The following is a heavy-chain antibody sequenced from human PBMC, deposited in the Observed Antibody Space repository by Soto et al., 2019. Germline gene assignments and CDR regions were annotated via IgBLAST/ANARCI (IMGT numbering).Heavy chain of an antibody. CDR3: AGDSRPSYDSSGYYPFDY. J-gene: IGHJ4*02. CDR1: GYTFTSYG. V-gene: IGHV1-18*01. Sequence: ASVKVSCKASGYTFTSYGISWVRRAPGQGLEWMGWISAYNGNTNYAQKLQGRVTMTTDTSTSTAYMELRSLRSDDTAVYYCAGDSRPSYDSSGYYPFDYWGQGTLVTVSS. D-gene: IGHD3-22*01. CDR2: ISAYNGNT.